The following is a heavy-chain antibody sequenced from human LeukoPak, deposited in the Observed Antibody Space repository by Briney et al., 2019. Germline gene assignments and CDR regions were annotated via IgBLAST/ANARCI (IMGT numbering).Heavy chain of an antibody. D-gene: IGHD5-24*01. V-gene: IGHV3-23*01. CDR2: ISGSGGST. CDR1: GFTFSSYA. CDR3: AKPASRWLQSEYYFDY. Sequence: TGGSLRLSCAASGFTFSSYAMSWVRQAPGKGLEWVSAISGSGGSTYYADSVKGRFTISRDNSKNTLYLQMNSLRAEDTAVYYCAKPASRWLQSEYYFDYWGQGTLVTVSS. J-gene: IGHJ4*02.